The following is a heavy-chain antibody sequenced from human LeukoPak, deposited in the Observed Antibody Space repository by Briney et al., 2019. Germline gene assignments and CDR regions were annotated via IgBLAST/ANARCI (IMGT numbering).Heavy chain of an antibody. D-gene: IGHD7-27*01. CDR1: GFTFSSYE. CDR2: ISTSGSTM. CDR3: ARPRSDWGAFDI. Sequence: LGGSLRLSCAASGFTFSSYEMNWVRQAPGRGLEWVSYISTSGSTMYYADSVKGRFTISRDNAKNSLYLQMNSLRAEDTAVYYCARPRSDWGAFDIWVQGTMVTVSS. V-gene: IGHV3-48*03. J-gene: IGHJ3*02.